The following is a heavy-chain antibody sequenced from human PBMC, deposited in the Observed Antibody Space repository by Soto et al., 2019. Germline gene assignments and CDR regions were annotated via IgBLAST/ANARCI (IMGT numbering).Heavy chain of an antibody. D-gene: IGHD2-2*01. J-gene: IGHJ4*02. CDR3: AKHEGYCSTTTCSNFDY. V-gene: IGHV5-51*01. CDR2: NYPGDSDS. CDR1: GFTFTSYW. Sequence: GESLKISCRGSGFTFTSYWLAWVRQVPGKGLEWVGINYPGDSDSSYSTSFQGPVTSSADKSINTAYLHWSSLKASDTAIYYCAKHEGYCSTTTCSNFDYWGQGTLVTVSS.